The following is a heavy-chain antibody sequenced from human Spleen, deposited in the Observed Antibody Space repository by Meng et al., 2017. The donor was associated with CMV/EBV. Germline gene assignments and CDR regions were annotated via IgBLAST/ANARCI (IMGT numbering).Heavy chain of an antibody. V-gene: IGHV3-33*04. Sequence: ASGFSLSIYGMHWVRQAPGKRLEWVALIWYDTTKKYYADSVKGRFTISRDNSKNTLYLQMNSLRAEDTAVYYCAKVDCGGDCSLFDYWGQGTLVTVSS. CDR2: IWYDTTKK. J-gene: IGHJ4*02. CDR1: GFSLSIYG. CDR3: AKVDCGGDCSLFDY. D-gene: IGHD2-21*01.